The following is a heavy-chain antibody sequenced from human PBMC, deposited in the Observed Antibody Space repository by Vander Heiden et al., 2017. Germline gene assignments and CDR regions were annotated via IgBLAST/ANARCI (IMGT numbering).Heavy chain of an antibody. Sequence: EVQLVEHGGGLSQPGGSLRLPRPASGLTVESNTMSWVRQAPGKGLECVSLIYSGDKTQYADSVTGRFTKSRDNSKNTVYLQMDSLRVEETGMYCCARVGGCWGEDWGQGVLVTVSS. J-gene: IGHJ4*02. V-gene: IGHV3-53*01. CDR2: IYSGDKT. CDR1: GLTVESNT. D-gene: IGHD2-15*01. CDR3: ARVGGCWGED.